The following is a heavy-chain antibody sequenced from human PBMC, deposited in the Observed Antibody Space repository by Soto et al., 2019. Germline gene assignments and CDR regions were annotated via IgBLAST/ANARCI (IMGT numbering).Heavy chain of an antibody. Sequence: PSETLSLTCTVSGGSISSSSYYWGWIRQPPGKGLEWIGSIYYSGSTYYNPSLKSRVTISVDTSKNQFSLKLSSVTAADTAVYYCARQLVSRYCSGGSCYSDYYYGMDVWGQGTTVTVS. CDR2: IYYSGST. J-gene: IGHJ6*02. V-gene: IGHV4-39*01. CDR1: GGSISSSSYY. CDR3: ARQLVSRYCSGGSCYSDYYYGMDV. D-gene: IGHD2-15*01.